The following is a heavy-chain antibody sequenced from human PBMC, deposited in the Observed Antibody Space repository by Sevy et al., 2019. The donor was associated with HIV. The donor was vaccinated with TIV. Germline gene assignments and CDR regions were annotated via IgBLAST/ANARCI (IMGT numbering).Heavy chain of an antibody. D-gene: IGHD6-6*01. CDR3: AKDLGSSSWNYNGMDV. Sequence: GGSLRLSCAASGFTFHDYAMHWVRQPPGKGLEWVSLISWSGGSTYYADSVKGQFTISRDNSKNSLYLQMNSLITEDTALYYCAKDLGSSSWNYNGMDVWGQGTTVTVSS. CDR1: GFTFHDYA. CDR2: ISWSGGST. J-gene: IGHJ6*02. V-gene: IGHV3-43D*03.